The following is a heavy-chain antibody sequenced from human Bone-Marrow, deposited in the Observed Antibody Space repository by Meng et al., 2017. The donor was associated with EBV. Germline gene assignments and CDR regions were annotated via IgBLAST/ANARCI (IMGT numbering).Heavy chain of an antibody. V-gene: IGHV1-69*01. CDR2: LIPMSDAP. CDR3: ASESGRGFAPDY. CDR1: GGSFRSDA. D-gene: IGHD3-10*01. J-gene: IGHJ4*02. Sequence: QVQLVKSGAGVKKPGSSVKVPCKTAGGSFRSDAISWVRQAPGQGLEWMGGLIPMSDAPHYAQKFQGRVTITADESTSTHYMDLSGLRSEDTAVYYCASESGRGFAPDYWGQGTLVTVSS.